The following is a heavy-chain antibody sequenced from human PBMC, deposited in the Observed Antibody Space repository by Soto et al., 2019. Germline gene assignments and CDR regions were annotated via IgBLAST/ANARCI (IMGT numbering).Heavy chain of an antibody. J-gene: IGHJ4*02. CDR1: GFTFSSYG. Sequence: GGSLRLSCASSGFTFSSYGMHWVRQAPGKGLEWVAVIWYDGSNKYYADSVKGRFTISRDNSKSTLYLQMNSLRAEDTAVYYCARDPSTSWDKMLGYFDYWGQGTLVTVSS. CDR2: IWYDGSNK. V-gene: IGHV3-33*01. CDR3: ARDPSTSWDKMLGYFDY. D-gene: IGHD2-2*01.